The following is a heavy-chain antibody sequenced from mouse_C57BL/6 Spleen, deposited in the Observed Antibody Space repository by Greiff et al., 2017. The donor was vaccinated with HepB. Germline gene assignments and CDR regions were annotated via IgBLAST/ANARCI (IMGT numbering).Heavy chain of an antibody. V-gene: IGHV1-22*01. CDR1: GYTFTDYN. Sequence: EVQLQQSGPELVKPGASVKMSCKASGYTFTDYNMHWVKQSHGKSLEWIGYINPNNGGTSYNQKFKGKATLTVNKSSSTAYMELRSLTSEDSAVYYWAREAVITTVVGFAYWGQGTLVTVSA. D-gene: IGHD1-1*01. J-gene: IGHJ3*01. CDR3: AREAVITTVVGFAY. CDR2: INPNNGGT.